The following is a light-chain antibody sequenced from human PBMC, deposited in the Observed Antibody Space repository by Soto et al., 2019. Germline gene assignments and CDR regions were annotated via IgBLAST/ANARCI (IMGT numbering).Light chain of an antibody. Sequence: MSLCPLYLSVTPGQPASISCKSSQSLLHSTRETFLFWYLQKPGQAPQLLIYEVSTRVSGVPDRFSGSGSGTDFTLEISRVETDDVGMYYCMQSSQPPPTFGEGTRLEIK. CDR3: MQSSQPPPT. CDR1: QSLLHSTRETF. J-gene: IGKJ5*01. CDR2: EVS. V-gene: IGKV2D-29*01.